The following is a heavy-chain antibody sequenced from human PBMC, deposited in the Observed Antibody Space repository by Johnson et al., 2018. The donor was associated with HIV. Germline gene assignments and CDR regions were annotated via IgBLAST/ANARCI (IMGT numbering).Heavy chain of an antibody. Sequence: QVQLVESGGGVVQPGRSLRLSCAASGFTFSSYAMHWVRQAPGKGLEWVAVISYDGSNKYYADSVKGRITISRDNSKNTLYVQMNSLRAEDTAVYYCARSRYDSSGYGIWGQGTMVTVSS. V-gene: IGHV3-30-3*01. CDR3: ARSRYDSSGYGI. CDR1: GFTFSSYA. D-gene: IGHD3-22*01. J-gene: IGHJ3*02. CDR2: ISYDGSNK.